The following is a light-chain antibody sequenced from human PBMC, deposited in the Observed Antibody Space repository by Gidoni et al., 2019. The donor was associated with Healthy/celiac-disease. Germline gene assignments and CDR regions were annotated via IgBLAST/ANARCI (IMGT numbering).Light chain of an antibody. CDR3: SSYTSSSPPYV. J-gene: IGLJ1*01. Sequence: QSALPQPASVSRSPGQSITISCTGTSSDVGGYNYVSWYQQHPGKAPKLMIYEVSNRPSGVSNRFSGSKSGNTASLTISGLQAEDEADYYCSSYTSSSPPYVFGTGTKVTVL. CDR1: SSDVGGYNY. V-gene: IGLV2-14*01. CDR2: EVS.